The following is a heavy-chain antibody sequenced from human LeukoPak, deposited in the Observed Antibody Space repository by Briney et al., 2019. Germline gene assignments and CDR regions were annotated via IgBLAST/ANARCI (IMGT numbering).Heavy chain of an antibody. V-gene: IGHV4-59*08. Sequence: PSETLSLTCTVSGGSISSYYWSWIRQPPGKGLEWIGYIYYSGSTNYNPSLKSRATISVDTSKNQFSLKLSSVTAADTAVYYCARHPAGVATVLDYWGQGTLVTVSS. CDR3: ARHPAGVATVLDY. CDR1: GGSISSYY. D-gene: IGHD5-12*01. CDR2: IYYSGST. J-gene: IGHJ4*02.